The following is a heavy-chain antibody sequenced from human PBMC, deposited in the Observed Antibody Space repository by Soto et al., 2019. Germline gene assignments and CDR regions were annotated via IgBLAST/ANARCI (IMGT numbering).Heavy chain of an antibody. V-gene: IGHV1-18*01. CDR3: ARDSGCGGDCYSRYYYGMDV. J-gene: IGHJ6*02. D-gene: IGHD2-21*02. CDR2: ISAYSGNT. CDR1: GYTFTSYG. Sequence: AAVKVSCKASGYTFTSYGICWVRQAPGQGLEWMGWISAYSGNTNYAQKLQGRVTMTTDTSTSTAYMELRSLRSDDTAVYYCARDSGCGGDCYSRYYYGMDVWGQGTTVTVSS.